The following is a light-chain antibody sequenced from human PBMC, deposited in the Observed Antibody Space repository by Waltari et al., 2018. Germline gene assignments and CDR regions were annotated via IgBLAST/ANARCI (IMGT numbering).Light chain of an antibody. CDR1: QNINSF. Sequence: DIQMTQSPSSLSASVGDRVTITCRASQNINSFLNWYQQKPGRAPKLLIYAASSLHSGVPSRFSGSGSGTDYTLTISSLQPEDFATYYCQQSYSTWTSGQGTKIDMK. CDR2: AAS. V-gene: IGKV1-39*01. J-gene: IGKJ1*01. CDR3: QQSYSTWT.